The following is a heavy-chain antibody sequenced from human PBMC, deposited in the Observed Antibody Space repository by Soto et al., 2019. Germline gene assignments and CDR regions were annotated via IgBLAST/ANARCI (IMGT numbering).Heavy chain of an antibody. CDR1: GFTFRNQD. D-gene: IGHD3-22*01. CDR2: ISGRGGVT. CDR3: AKDRQFRSYYESAGHYND. Sequence: EVQLLESGGGLVQPGGSLRLTCVGSGFTFRNQDMRWVRQAPGKGLEWVSGISGRGGVTYYADSVKGRFTISRDNSKNTLYLQMNNRRANDTAVYYCAKDRQFRSYYESAGHYNDWGQGTLVTVSS. V-gene: IGHV3-23*01. J-gene: IGHJ4*02.